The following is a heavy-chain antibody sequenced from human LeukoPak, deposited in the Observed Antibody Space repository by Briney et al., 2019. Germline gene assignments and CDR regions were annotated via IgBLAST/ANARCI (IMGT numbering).Heavy chain of an antibody. CDR3: VRDNVVVLATIYYYMDV. J-gene: IGHJ6*03. Sequence: KPGGSLRLSCAASGFTFSNYNMNWVSQAPGKGLEWVSSISSSTTYIYYADSVKGRFTISRDNAKNSLYLQMNSLRAEDTAVYYCVRDNVVVLATIYYYMDVWGKGTTVTISS. CDR1: GFTFSNYN. D-gene: IGHD2-21*01. V-gene: IGHV3-21*01. CDR2: ISSSTTYI.